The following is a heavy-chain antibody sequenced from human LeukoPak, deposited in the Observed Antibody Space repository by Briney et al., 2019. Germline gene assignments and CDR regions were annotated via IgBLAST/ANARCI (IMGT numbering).Heavy chain of an antibody. Sequence: GGSLRLSCAASGFTFSGSAMHWVRQASGKGLEWIGRIRSKANSYATAYAASVKGRFTISRDNSKNTAYLQMNSLKTEDTAVYYCTRRDYYDSSGYYDYWGQGTLVTVSS. V-gene: IGHV3-73*01. D-gene: IGHD3-22*01. J-gene: IGHJ4*02. CDR3: TRRDYYDSSGYYDY. CDR1: GFTFSGSA. CDR2: IRSKANSYAT.